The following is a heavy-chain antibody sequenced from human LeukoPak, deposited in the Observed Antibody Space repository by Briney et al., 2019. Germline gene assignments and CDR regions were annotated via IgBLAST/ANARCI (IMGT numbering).Heavy chain of an antibody. V-gene: IGHV3-48*03. D-gene: IGHD4-17*01. J-gene: IGHJ4*02. Sequence: PGGSLRLSCAASGFTFSSYEMNWVRQAQGKGLEWVSYISGTGYTIFYADSVKGRFTISRDNAKSSLYLQMNSLRAEDTALYYCARQMTTVTSFDYWGQGTPVTVSS. CDR1: GFTFSSYE. CDR3: ARQMTTVTSFDY. CDR2: ISGTGYTI.